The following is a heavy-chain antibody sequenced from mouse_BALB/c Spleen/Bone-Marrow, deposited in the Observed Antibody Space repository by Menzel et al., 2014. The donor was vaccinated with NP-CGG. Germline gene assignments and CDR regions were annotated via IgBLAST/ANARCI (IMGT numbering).Heavy chain of an antibody. Sequence: EVKLEESGGGLVQPGGSLKLSCATSGFTFSDYYMYWVRQTPDRRLEWVATISSGGSYTYYPDSVKGRFTISRDNAKNTLYLQMSSLKSEDTAMYYCTRDAMDYWGQGTSVTVSS. V-gene: IGHV5-4*02. CDR2: ISSGGSYT. CDR3: TRDAMDY. J-gene: IGHJ4*01. CDR1: GFTFSDYY.